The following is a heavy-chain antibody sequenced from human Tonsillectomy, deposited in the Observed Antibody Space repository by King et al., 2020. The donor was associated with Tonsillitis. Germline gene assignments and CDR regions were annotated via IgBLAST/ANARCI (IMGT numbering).Heavy chain of an antibody. D-gene: IGHD1-26*01. CDR3: AREISGSPTYGSAFDI. J-gene: IGHJ3*02. V-gene: IGHV4-61*02. CDR2: IYISGSS. CDR1: DNSISSSSHY. Sequence: PLQESGPGLVKPSQTLSLTGTVSDNSISSSSHYWSWIRQPAGKELEWIGRIYISGSSNYNPSLNSRVTMSVDTSKNQLSLILTSVTAADTAVYYCAREISGSPTYGSAFDIWGQGTMVTVS.